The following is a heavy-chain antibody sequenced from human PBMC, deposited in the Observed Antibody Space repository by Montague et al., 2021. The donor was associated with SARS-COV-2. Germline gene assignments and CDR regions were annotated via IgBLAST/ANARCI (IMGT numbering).Heavy chain of an antibody. J-gene: IGHJ4*02. Sequence: TLSLTCTISGGSLKLASSSWSWVRKPAGRGLEWLGRLFSGGSPDYSPSLKSRVAISLDTSIYRFSLRLTSVTAADTAVYFCARGGNSFDDWGQGILVTVSS. V-gene: IGHV4-61*02. CDR2: LFSGGSP. CDR1: GGSLKLASSS. CDR3: ARGGNSFDD.